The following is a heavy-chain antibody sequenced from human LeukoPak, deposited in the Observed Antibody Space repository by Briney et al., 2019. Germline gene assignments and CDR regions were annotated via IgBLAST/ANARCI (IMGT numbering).Heavy chain of an antibody. Sequence: GGSLRLSCAASGFTFSSYGMHWVRQAPGKGLEWVAVIWYDGSNKYYADSVKGRFTISRDNSKNTLYLQMNSLRAEDTAVYYCAKDLRGYSSSWYYFDYWGQGTLVTVSS. J-gene: IGHJ4*02. D-gene: IGHD6-13*01. V-gene: IGHV3-33*06. CDR3: AKDLRGYSSSWYYFDY. CDR2: IWYDGSNK. CDR1: GFTFSSYG.